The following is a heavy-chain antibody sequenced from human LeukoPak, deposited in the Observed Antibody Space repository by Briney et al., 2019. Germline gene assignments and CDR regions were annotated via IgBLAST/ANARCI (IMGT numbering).Heavy chain of an antibody. J-gene: IGHJ5*02. Sequence: SGGSLRLSCAASGFTFSSYGMHWVRQAPGKGLEWVAVIWYDGSNKYYADSVKGRFTISRDNSKNTLYLQMNSLRAEDTAVYYCARDPRSSITIFGVVPPTSWFDPWGQGTLVTVSS. CDR3: ARDPRSSITIFGVVPPTSWFDP. CDR1: GFTFSSYG. CDR2: IWYDGSNK. V-gene: IGHV3-33*08. D-gene: IGHD3-3*01.